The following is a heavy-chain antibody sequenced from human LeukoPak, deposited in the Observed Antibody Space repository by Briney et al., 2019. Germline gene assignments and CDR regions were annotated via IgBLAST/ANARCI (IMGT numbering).Heavy chain of an antibody. Sequence: GESLQISCQGSGYSFTSYWIGWVRQMPGKGLEWMGIIYPGDSDTRCSPSFQGQVTISADKSISTAYLQWSSLKASDTAMYYCARVSIAVASSVHAFDIWGQGTMVTVSS. CDR1: GYSFTSYW. D-gene: IGHD6-19*01. CDR2: IYPGDSDT. V-gene: IGHV5-51*01. J-gene: IGHJ3*02. CDR3: ARVSIAVASSVHAFDI.